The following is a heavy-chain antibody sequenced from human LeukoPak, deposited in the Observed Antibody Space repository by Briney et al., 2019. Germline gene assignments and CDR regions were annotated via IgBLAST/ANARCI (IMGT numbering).Heavy chain of an antibody. CDR2: IYYSGST. J-gene: IGHJ4*02. CDR3: ARDGDAVFDY. V-gene: IGHV4-31*03. Sequence: SETLSLTCTVSGGSISSGGYYWSWIRQHPGKGLEWIGYIYYSGSTYYNPSPKSRVTISVDTSKNQFSLKLSSVTAADTAVYYCARDGDAVFDYWGQGTLVTVSS. CDR1: GGSISSGGYY.